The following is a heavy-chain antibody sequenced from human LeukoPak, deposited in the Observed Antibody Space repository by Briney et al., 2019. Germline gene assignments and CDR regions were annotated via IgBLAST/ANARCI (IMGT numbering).Heavy chain of an antibody. CDR3: ARGHFWNYG. J-gene: IGHJ4*02. CDR2: IFSSGRT. CDR1: GGSINNYY. V-gene: IGHV4-4*07. D-gene: IGHD1-7*01. Sequence: SETLSLTCIVSGGSINNYYWNWVRQPAGKGLEWIGRIFSSGRTIYNPSLRTRVSMSVDTSKNQFSLKLTSVTAADKAEYYCARGHFWNYGWGQGTLVTVSS.